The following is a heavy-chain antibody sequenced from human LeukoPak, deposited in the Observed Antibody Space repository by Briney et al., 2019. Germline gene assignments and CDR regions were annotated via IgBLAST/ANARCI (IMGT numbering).Heavy chain of an antibody. CDR2: IYSGGST. V-gene: IGHV3-66*01. D-gene: IGHD5-12*01. CDR1: GFTVSSNY. CDR3: ERGGGDGYEIYYYYYMDV. Sequence: PGGSLRLSCVVSGFTVSSNYVSWVRQAPGKGLDWVSVIYSGGSTYYADSSKGRFTISRDNSKNTMYLKMNSMRAEDTAVYYCERGGGDGYEIYYYYYMDVWGKGTTVTISS. J-gene: IGHJ6*03.